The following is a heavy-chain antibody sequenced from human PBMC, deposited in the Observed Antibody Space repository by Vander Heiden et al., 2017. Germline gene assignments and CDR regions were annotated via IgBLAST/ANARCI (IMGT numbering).Heavy chain of an antibody. CDR2: IIPIVGTA. J-gene: IGHJ5*02. CDR3: ARVGIKRWFDP. CDR1: GGTFSSYA. V-gene: IGHV1-69*01. Sequence: QVQLVQSVAEVKKPGSSVKVSCKASGGTFSSYAISWVRQAPGQGLEWRGGIIPIVGTANYAQKFQGRVTITADESTSTAYMELSSLRSEDTAVYYCARVGIKRWFDPWGQGTLVTVSS. D-gene: IGHD2-15*01.